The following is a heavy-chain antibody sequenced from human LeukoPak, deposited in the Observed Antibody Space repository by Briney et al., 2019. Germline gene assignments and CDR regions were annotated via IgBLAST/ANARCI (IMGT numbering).Heavy chain of an antibody. CDR3: AKSVVVITFRFDD. CDR1: GFTFSSYA. CDR2: ISGSGGSA. Sequence: GGSLRLSCAASGFTFSSYATSWVRQAPGKGLEWVSAISGSGGSAYYADSVKGRFTISRDNSKNTLYLQMNSLRAEDTAVYYCAKSVVVITFRFDDWGQGALVTVSS. V-gene: IGHV3-23*01. J-gene: IGHJ4*02. D-gene: IGHD2-15*01.